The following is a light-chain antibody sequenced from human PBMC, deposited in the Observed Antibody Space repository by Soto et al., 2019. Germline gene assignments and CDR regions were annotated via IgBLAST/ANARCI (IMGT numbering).Light chain of an antibody. J-gene: IGLJ7*01. CDR3: AAWDDSLNGAV. CDR2: SNN. Sequence: HSVLTQPPSASGTPGQRVAISCSGSSSNIGSNSVNWFQQLPGTAPKLIIYSNNQRPSGVPDRISGSKSGTSASLAISGLQSEDEADYYCAAWDDSLNGAVFGGGTQLTVL. CDR1: SSNIGSNS. V-gene: IGLV1-44*01.